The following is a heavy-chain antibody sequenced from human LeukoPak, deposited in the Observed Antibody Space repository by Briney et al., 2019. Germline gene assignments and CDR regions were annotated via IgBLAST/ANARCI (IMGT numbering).Heavy chain of an antibody. J-gene: IGHJ6*02. CDR2: IKQDGSEK. CDR1: GFTFSTYG. Sequence: GGSLRLSCAASGFTFSTYGMHWVRQAPGKGLEWVANIKQDGSEKYYVDSVKGRFTISRDNAKNSLYLQMNSLRAEDTAVYYCARGISSLRFLEWLETYYYYYGMDVWGQGTTVTVSS. D-gene: IGHD3-3*01. CDR3: ARGISSLRFLEWLETYYYYYGMDV. V-gene: IGHV3-7*03.